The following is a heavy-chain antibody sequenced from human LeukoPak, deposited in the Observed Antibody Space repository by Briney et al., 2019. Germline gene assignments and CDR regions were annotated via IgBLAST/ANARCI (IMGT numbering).Heavy chain of an antibody. Sequence: GGSLRLSCAASGFTFSSYSMNWVRQAPGKGLEWVSSISSSSSYIYYADSVKGRFTISRDNAKNSLYLQMNSLRAEDTAVYYCARGASGSSGVLLYYFDYWGQGTLVTVSS. D-gene: IGHD2-15*01. CDR2: ISSSSSYI. CDR3: ARGASGSSGVLLYYFDY. V-gene: IGHV3-21*01. CDR1: GFTFSSYS. J-gene: IGHJ4*02.